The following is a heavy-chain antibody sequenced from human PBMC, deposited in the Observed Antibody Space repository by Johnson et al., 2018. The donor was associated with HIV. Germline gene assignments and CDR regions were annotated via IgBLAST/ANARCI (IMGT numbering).Heavy chain of an antibody. CDR2: IYKGGSV. D-gene: IGHD5-18*01. Sequence: VQLVESGGGLVQPGGSLRLSCVVSGFNVSSNYMSWVRQAPGKGLEWVSVIYKGGSVYYVDSVKGRFIISRDNSKNTVFLHMNSLRAEDTAVYYCARDRGRGGYSYGRGDAFDIWGQGTMVTVSS. CDR1: GFNVSSNY. J-gene: IGHJ3*02. V-gene: IGHV3-66*01. CDR3: ARDRGRGGYSYGRGDAFDI.